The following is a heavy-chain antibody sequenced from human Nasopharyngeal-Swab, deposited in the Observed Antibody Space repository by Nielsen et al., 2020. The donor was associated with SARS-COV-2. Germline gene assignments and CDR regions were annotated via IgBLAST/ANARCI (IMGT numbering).Heavy chain of an antibody. V-gene: IGHV5-51*01. J-gene: IGHJ6*02. CDR1: GHSFTSYW. CDR2: IYPGDSDT. D-gene: IGHD2-2*01. Sequence: GESLKISCKGSGHSFTSYWIGWVRQMPGKGLEWMGIIYPGDSDTRYSPSFQGQVTISADKSISTAYLQWSSLKASDTAMYYCARSMPSRYYYYGMDVWGQGTTVTVSS. CDR3: ARSMPSRYYYYGMDV.